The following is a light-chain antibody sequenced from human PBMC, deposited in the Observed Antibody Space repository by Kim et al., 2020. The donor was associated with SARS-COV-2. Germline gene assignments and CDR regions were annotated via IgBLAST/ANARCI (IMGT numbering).Light chain of an antibody. CDR2: AAS. J-gene: IGKJ1*01. V-gene: IGKV1-6*02. CDR1: QGIGND. Sequence: AMQMTQSPSSLSASVGDRVTITCRASQGIGNDLGWYQQKPGKAPKLLISAASRLQSGVPSRFGGSGSGTGFTLTISSLQPEDVATYYCLQDFTFPWTFGQGTKVDIK. CDR3: LQDFTFPWT.